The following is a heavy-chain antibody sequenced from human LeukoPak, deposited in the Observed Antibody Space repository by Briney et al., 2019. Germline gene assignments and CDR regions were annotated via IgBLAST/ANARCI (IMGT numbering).Heavy chain of an antibody. V-gene: IGHV3-48*03. CDR2: IGATGDGK. D-gene: IGHD2-15*01. CDR1: AFTFSNHG. J-gene: IGHJ2*01. Sequence: GGSLRLSCVASAFTFSNHGINWVRQAPGRGLECISYIGATGDGKFYADSVRGRFIVSRDNAKNSLYLQMDRLRVEDTAIYYCARAKGYCGSLMCPPDLWGRGTLVTVST. CDR3: ARAKGYCGSLMCPPDL.